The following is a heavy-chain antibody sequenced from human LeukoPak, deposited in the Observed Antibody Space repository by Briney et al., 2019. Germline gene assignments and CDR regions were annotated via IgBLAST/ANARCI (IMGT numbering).Heavy chain of an antibody. CDR2: INHSGST. Sequence: SETLSLTCAVYGGSFSGYYWSWIRQPPGKGLEWIGEINHSGSTNYNPSLKSRVTTSVDTSKNQFSLKLSSVTAADTAVYYCARNSRYIAAALGWFDPWGQGTLVTVSS. J-gene: IGHJ5*02. D-gene: IGHD6-13*01. CDR1: GGSFSGYY. CDR3: ARNSRYIAAALGWFDP. V-gene: IGHV4-34*01.